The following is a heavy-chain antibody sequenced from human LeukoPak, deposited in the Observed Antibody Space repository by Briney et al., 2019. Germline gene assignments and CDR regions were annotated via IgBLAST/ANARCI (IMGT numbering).Heavy chain of an antibody. J-gene: IGHJ4*02. CDR1: GGSIGSSSYY. D-gene: IGHD3-3*01. V-gene: IGHV4-39*01. Sequence: PSETLSLTCTVSGGSIGSSSYYWGWIRQPPGKGLEWIGSIYYSGSTYYNPSLKSRVTISVDTSKNQFSLKLSSVTAADTAVYYCARQDDFWSGYYYYWGQGTLVTVSS. CDR3: ARQDDFWSGYYYY. CDR2: IYYSGST.